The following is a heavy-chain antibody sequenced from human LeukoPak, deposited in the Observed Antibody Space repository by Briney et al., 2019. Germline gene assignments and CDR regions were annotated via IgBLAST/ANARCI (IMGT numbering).Heavy chain of an antibody. D-gene: IGHD3-10*01. Sequence: PGGSLRLSCAASGFTFSSYWMSWVRQAPGKGLVWVSRINSDGSSTSYADSVKGRFTISRDNAKNTLYLQMNSLRAEDTAVYYCAKRLVRGATSLSFFDYWGQGTLVTVSS. CDR1: GFTFSSYW. CDR3: AKRLVRGATSLSFFDY. V-gene: IGHV3-74*01. CDR2: INSDGSST. J-gene: IGHJ4*02.